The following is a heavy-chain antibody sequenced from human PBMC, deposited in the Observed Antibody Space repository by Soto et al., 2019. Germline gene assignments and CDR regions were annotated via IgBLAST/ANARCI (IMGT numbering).Heavy chain of an antibody. J-gene: IGHJ1*01. CDR1: GFTFSSYS. Sequence: EVQLVESGGGLVKPGGSLRLSCAASGFTFSSYSMNWVRQAPGKGLEWVSSISSSSSYIYYADSVKGRFTISRDNAKNSLYLQMNSLRDEDTAVYYCARHLDYGDYEIHFQHWGQGTLVTVSS. CDR2: ISSSSSYI. V-gene: IGHV3-21*01. D-gene: IGHD4-17*01. CDR3: ARHLDYGDYEIHFQH.